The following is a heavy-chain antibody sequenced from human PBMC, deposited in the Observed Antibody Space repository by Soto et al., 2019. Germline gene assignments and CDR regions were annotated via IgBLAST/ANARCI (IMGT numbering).Heavy chain of an antibody. Sequence: PGGSLRLSCVASRSAFSSYSISWVRQAPGKGLEWVSSISVSSSYIYYAASVKGRVIIARDHDATSVYLQMKNRRADDAAVYYCATIQRSGTRWCMDVWGQGTTVTVSS. J-gene: IGHJ6*02. CDR2: ISVSSSYI. CDR1: RSAFSSYS. CDR3: ATIQRSGTRWCMDV. V-gene: IGHV3-21*01. D-gene: IGHD6-19*01.